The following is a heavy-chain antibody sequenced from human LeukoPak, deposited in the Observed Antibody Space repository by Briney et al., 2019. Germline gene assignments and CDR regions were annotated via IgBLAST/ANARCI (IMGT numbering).Heavy chain of an antibody. D-gene: IGHD3-9*01. V-gene: IGHV3-30*02. J-gene: IGHJ3*02. CDR1: AFTFSRYW. CDR2: IRYDGSNK. Sequence: GGSLRLSCAASAFTFSRYWTTWVRQAPGKGLEWVAFIRYDGSNKYYAASVKGRFTISRDNAKNSLYLQMNSLRAEDTAVYYCARDWYDNSDAFDIWGQGTMVTVSS. CDR3: ARDWYDNSDAFDI.